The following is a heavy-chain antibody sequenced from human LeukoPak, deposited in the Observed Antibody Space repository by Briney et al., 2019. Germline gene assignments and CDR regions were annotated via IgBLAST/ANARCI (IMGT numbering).Heavy chain of an antibody. D-gene: IGHD7-27*01. J-gene: IGHJ4*02. CDR1: GYTFTSYY. V-gene: IGHV1-46*01. Sequence: ASVKVSFEASGYTFTSYYMHWVRQAPGQGLEWMGIINPSGGSTSYAQKFQGRVTMTSDSSISTAYMELSSLRSEDTAIYYCVRTPPNWGFDYWGQGTLVTVSS. CDR3: VRTPPNWGFDY. CDR2: INPSGGST.